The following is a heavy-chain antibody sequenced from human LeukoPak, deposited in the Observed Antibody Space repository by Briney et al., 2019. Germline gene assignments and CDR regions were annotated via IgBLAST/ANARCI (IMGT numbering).Heavy chain of an antibody. Sequence: PGGSLRLSCAASGFTFDDCAMHWVRQAPGKGLEWVSGISWNSGSIGYADSVKGRFTISRDNAKNSLYLQMNSLRAEDTALYYCAKDYRKGWKYYYGSAFDYWGQGTLVTVSS. CDR2: ISWNSGSI. J-gene: IGHJ4*02. CDR1: GFTFDDCA. D-gene: IGHD3-10*01. CDR3: AKDYRKGWKYYYGSAFDY. V-gene: IGHV3-9*01.